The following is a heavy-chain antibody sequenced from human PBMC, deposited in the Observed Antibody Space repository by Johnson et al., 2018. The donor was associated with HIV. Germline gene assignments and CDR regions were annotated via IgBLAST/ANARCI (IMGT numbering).Heavy chain of an antibody. CDR3: ARSRDCSGGSCPDGFDI. Sequence: VQLVESGGGVVQPGGSLGVSCVASGFTFSSYGMHWVRQAPGKGLEWVAFIRYDGSHTYSADSVQGRFTISRDNAKNSLYLQMNSLRAEDAAVYYCARSRDCSGGSCPDGFDIWGQGTKVIVSS. J-gene: IGHJ3*02. V-gene: IGHV3-30*02. CDR2: IRYDGSHT. CDR1: GFTFSSYG. D-gene: IGHD2-15*01.